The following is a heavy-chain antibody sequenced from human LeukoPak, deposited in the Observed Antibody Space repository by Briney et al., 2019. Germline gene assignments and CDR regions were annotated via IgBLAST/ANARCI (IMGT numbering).Heavy chain of an antibody. CDR3: ARQVRYCSSTSCHDAFDI. V-gene: IGHV4-39*01. D-gene: IGHD2-2*01. Sequence: SETLSLTCTVSGGSISSSSYYWGWIRQPPGKGLEWIGSIYYSGSTYHNPSLKSRVTISVDTSKNQFSLKLSSVTAADTAVYYCARQVRYCSSTSCHDAFDIWGQGTMVTVSS. CDR2: IYYSGST. CDR1: GGSISSSSYY. J-gene: IGHJ3*02.